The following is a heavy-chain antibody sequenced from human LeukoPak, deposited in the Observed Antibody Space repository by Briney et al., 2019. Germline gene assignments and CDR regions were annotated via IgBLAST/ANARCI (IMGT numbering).Heavy chain of an antibody. CDR1: GYPFTDYY. J-gene: IGHJ4*02. CDR3: AREIVL. V-gene: IGHV1-2*02. CDR2: INPKSGGT. D-gene: IGHD2-8*01. Sequence: ASVKVSCKASGYPFTDYYMHWVRQAPGQGLEWMGWINPKSGGTKCAQKFLGRVTMTRDTSISTVYMELSRLRSDDTAVYYCAREIVLWGQGTLVTVSS.